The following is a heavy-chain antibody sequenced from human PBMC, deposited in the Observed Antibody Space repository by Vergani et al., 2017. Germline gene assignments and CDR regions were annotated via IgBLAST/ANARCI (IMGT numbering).Heavy chain of an antibody. Sequence: QVQLVQSGAEVKKPGASVKVSCKASGYTFTSYDINWVRQATGQGLEWMGWMNTNSGNTGYAQKFQGRVTMTRNTSISTAYMELSSLRSEDTAVYYCASEVVGAPFDYYYCMDVWGKGTTVTVSS. D-gene: IGHD1-26*01. CDR3: ASEVVGAPFDYYYCMDV. J-gene: IGHJ6*03. CDR2: MNTNSGNT. V-gene: IGHV1-8*01. CDR1: GYTFTSYD.